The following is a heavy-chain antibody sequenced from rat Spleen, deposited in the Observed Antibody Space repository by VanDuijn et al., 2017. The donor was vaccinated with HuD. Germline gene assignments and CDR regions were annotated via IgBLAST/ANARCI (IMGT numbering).Heavy chain of an antibody. CDR2: ISTGGGNT. CDR3: AKDKGEYNNLFDY. D-gene: IGHD1-10*01. J-gene: IGHJ2*01. CDR1: GFTFGNYG. Sequence: EVQLVESGGGLVQPGRSLKLSCEASGFTFGNYGMHWIRQAPTKGLDWVASISTGGGNTYYRDSVKGRFTISRDNAKNTLYLQMDSLRSEDTATYYCAKDKGEYNNLFDYWGQGVMVTVTS. V-gene: IGHV5-19*01.